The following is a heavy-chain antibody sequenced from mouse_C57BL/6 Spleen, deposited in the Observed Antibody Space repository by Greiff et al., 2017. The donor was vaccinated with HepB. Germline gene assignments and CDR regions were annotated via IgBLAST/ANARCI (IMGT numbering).Heavy chain of an antibody. CDR1: GYTFTSYW. CDR2: INPSNGGT. V-gene: IGHV1-53*01. CDR3: AREGGIHYGYPWYFDV. Sequence: QVQLQQPGTELVKPGASVKLSCKASGYTFTSYWMHWVKQRPGQGLEWIGNINPSNGGTNYNEKFKSKATLTVDKSSSTAYMQLSSLTSEDSAVYYCAREGGIHYGYPWYFDVWGTGTTVTVSS. J-gene: IGHJ1*03. D-gene: IGHD2-2*01.